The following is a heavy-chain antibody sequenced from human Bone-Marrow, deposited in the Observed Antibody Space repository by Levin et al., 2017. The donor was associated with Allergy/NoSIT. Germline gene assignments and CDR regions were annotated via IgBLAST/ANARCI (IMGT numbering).Heavy chain of an antibody. CDR1: GGTFSSYA. D-gene: IGHD2-2*01. CDR2: IIPIFGTA. V-gene: IGHV1-69*01. CDR3: ARPSSSTSWLHYDSFDY. J-gene: IGHJ4*02. Sequence: KISCKASGGTFSSYAISWVRQAPGQGLEWMGGIIPIFGTANYAQKFQGRVTITADESTSTAYMELSSLRSEDTAVYYCARPSSSTSWLHYDSFDYWGQGTLVTVSS.